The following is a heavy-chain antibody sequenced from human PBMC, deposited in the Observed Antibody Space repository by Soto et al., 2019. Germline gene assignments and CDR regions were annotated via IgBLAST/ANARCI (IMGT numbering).Heavy chain of an antibody. V-gene: IGHV4-59*01. J-gene: IGHJ4*02. CDR1: GGSISRYY. CDR2: IYYSGST. Sequence: PSETLSLTCTVSGGSISRYYWSWIRQPPGKGLEWIGYIYYSGSTNYNPSLKSRVTISVDTSKNQFSLKLISVTAADTAEYYCARPPHGDTDYWGQGTLVTVSS. CDR3: ARPPHGDTDY. D-gene: IGHD4-17*01.